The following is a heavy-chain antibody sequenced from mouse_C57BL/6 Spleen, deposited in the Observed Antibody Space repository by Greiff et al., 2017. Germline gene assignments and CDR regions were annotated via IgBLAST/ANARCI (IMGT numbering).Heavy chain of an antibody. J-gene: IGHJ4*01. Sequence: EVKVEESGGGLVKPGGSLKLSCAASGFTFSSYTMSWVRQTPEKRLEWVATISGGGGNTYYPDSVKGRFTISRDNAKNTLYLQMSSLRSEDTALYYCARHGYGNYPYAMDYWGQGTSVTVSS. D-gene: IGHD2-1*01. CDR2: ISGGGGNT. CDR1: GFTFSSYT. CDR3: ARHGYGNYPYAMDY. V-gene: IGHV5-9*01.